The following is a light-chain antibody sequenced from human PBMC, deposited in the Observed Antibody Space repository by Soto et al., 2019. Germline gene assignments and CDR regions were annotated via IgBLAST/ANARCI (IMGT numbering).Light chain of an antibody. V-gene: IGKV3-20*01. CDR1: HTISSSY. CDR3: QQTYNAPYT. Sequence: EIVLTQSPGTLSLSPGERATLSCRASHTISSSYLAWYQQKPGQAPRLLMYGISRRATGIPDRFSGSGSGTDFTLTINSLQPEDFATYSCQQTYNAPYTFGQGTTLEIK. CDR2: GIS. J-gene: IGKJ2*01.